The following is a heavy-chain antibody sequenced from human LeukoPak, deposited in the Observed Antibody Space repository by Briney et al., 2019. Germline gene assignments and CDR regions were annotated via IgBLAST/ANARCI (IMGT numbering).Heavy chain of an antibody. CDR3: ARVYSSSSGYYYYGMDV. J-gene: IGHJ6*02. CDR1: GFTVSSNY. D-gene: IGHD6-6*01. CDR2: IYSGGNT. Sequence: GGSLRPSCAASGFTVSSNYMSWVRQAPGKGLEWVSVIYSGGNTYYADSVKGRFTISRDNSKNTLYLQMNSLRAEDTAIYYCARVYSSSSGYYYYGMDVWGQGTTVTVSS. V-gene: IGHV3-66*01.